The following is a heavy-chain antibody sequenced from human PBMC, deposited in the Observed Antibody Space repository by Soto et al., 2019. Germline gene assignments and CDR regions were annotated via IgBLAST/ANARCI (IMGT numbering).Heavy chain of an antibody. V-gene: IGHV3-9*01. D-gene: IGHD2-2*02. Sequence: EVQLVESGGGLVQPGRSLRLSCAASGFTFDDHAMHWVRQVSGKGLEWVSGINWNTGLMGYADSVKGRFTISRDNTKNTLYLQMNSLRAEDTAVYYCAKDFVLVPGATPGWFDPWGQGTLVTVSA. CDR1: GFTFDDHA. CDR2: INWNTGLM. CDR3: AKDFVLVPGATPGWFDP. J-gene: IGHJ5*02.